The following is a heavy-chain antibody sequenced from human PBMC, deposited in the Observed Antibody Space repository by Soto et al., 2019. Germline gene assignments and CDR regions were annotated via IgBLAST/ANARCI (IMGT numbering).Heavy chain of an antibody. Sequence: SETLSLTCAVYGGSFSGYYWSWIRQPPGKGLEWIGEINHSGSTNYNPSLKSRVTISVDTSKNQFSLKLSSVTAADTAVYYCARGRDYVWGSYRHYYYYGMDVWGQGTTVTVSS. CDR2: INHSGST. D-gene: IGHD3-16*02. J-gene: IGHJ6*02. CDR1: GGSFSGYY. V-gene: IGHV4-34*01. CDR3: ARGRDYVWGSYRHYYYYGMDV.